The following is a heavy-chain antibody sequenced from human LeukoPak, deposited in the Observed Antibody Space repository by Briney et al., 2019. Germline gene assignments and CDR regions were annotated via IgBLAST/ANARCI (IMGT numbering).Heavy chain of an antibody. CDR2: ISGSGGST. Sequence: GGSLRLSCAASGFTFSSYAMSWVRQAPGKGLEWVSAISGSGGSTYYADSVKGRFTISRGNSKNTLYLQMNSLRAEDTAVYYWGKFRIKQNYYDSSGFHRTPLPPGPPLDYWGQGTLVTVSS. V-gene: IGHV3-23*01. D-gene: IGHD3-22*01. CDR1: GFTFSSYA. J-gene: IGHJ4*02. CDR3: GKFRIKQNYYDSSGFHRTPLPPGPPLDY.